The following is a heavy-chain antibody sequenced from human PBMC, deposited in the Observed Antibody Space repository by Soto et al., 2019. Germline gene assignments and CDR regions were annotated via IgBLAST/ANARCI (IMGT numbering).Heavy chain of an antibody. Sequence: GESLKISCKGSGYTFSDYWIGWVRQMPGKGLEWMGIMYPGDSDTRYSPSFQGQVTISADKSISTAYLQWSSLKASDTAVYYCALRRVAYADFWGQGTRVTVSS. CDR1: GYTFSDYW. CDR2: MYPGDSDT. J-gene: IGHJ4*02. V-gene: IGHV5-51*01. D-gene: IGHD2-2*01. CDR3: ALRRVAYADF.